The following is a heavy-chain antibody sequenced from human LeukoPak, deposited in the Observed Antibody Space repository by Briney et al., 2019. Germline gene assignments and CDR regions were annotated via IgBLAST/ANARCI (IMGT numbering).Heavy chain of an antibody. CDR3: ARGRGRIFGVVITNRGGFDY. V-gene: IGHV4-34*01. Sequence: SETLSLTCAVYGGSFSGYYWSWIRQPPGKGLEWIGEINHGGSTNYNPSLKSRVTISVDTSKNQFSLKLSSVTAADTAVYYCARGRGRIFGVVITNRGGFDYWGQGTLVTVSS. CDR2: INHGGST. CDR1: GGSFSGYY. J-gene: IGHJ4*02. D-gene: IGHD3-3*01.